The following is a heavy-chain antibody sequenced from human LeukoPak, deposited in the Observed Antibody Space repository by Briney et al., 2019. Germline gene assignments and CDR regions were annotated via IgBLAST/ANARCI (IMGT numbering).Heavy chain of an antibody. CDR2: ISYDGSNK. J-gene: IGHJ4*02. CDR1: GFTFSSHA. CDR3: ARDRRYSSSWYYFDY. Sequence: GGSLRLSCAASGFTFSSHAMHWVRQAPGKGLEWVAVISYDGSNKYYADSVKGRFTISRDNSKNTLYLQMNSLRAEDTAVYYCARDRRYSSSWYYFDYWGQGTLVTVSS. D-gene: IGHD6-13*01. V-gene: IGHV3-30-3*01.